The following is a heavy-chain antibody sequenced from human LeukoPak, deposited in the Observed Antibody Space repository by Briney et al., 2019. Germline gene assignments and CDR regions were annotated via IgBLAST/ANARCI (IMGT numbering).Heavy chain of an antibody. Sequence: SETLSLTCTVSGGSISSYYWSWIRQPPGKGLEWLGCIYYSGSTDYNPSLKSRVTISVDTSENQFSLKLSSVTAADTAVYYCARGPNYPSPSPFDYWGQGTLVTVSS. CDR3: ARGPNYPSPSPFDY. J-gene: IGHJ4*02. CDR1: GGSISSYY. D-gene: IGHD5-24*01. V-gene: IGHV4-59*08. CDR2: IYYSGST.